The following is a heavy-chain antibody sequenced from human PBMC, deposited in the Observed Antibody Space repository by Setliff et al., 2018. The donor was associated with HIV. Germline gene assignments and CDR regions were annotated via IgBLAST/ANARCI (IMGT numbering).Heavy chain of an antibody. CDR3: ARDRVAVAVSLIYYYGMDV. J-gene: IGHJ6*02. CDR2: IYYSGST. CDR1: GGSISSHY. V-gene: IGHV4-59*11. Sequence: PSETLSLTCTVSGGSISSHYWSWIRQPPGKGREWIGSIYYSGSTNYNPSLKSRVTISVDTSKNQFSLKLSSVTAADTAVYYCARDRVAVAVSLIYYYGMDVWGQGTTVTVSS. D-gene: IGHD6-19*01.